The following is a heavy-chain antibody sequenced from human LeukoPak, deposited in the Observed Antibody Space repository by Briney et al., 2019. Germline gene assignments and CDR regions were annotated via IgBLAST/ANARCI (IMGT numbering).Heavy chain of an antibody. V-gene: IGHV4-39*07. J-gene: IGHJ4*02. CDR2: IYYSGST. CDR1: GGSFSSYY. Sequence: SETLSLTCAVYGGSFSSYYWGWIRQPPGKGLEWIGSIYYSGSTYYNPSLKSRVTISVDTSKNQFSLKLSSVTAADTAVYYCARDGYSGNDGLWGQGTLVTVSS. D-gene: IGHD5-12*01. CDR3: ARDGYSGNDGL.